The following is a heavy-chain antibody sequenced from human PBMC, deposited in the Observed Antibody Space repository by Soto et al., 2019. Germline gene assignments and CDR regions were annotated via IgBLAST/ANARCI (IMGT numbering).Heavy chain of an antibody. J-gene: IGHJ6*02. CDR1: GFTFRNYD. CDR2: ISAAGDP. Sequence: EVQLVESGGGLVQPGGSLRLSCEASGFTFRNYDMHWVRQGTGKGLEWVSGISAAGDPDYADSVEGRFTISRENAQNSFFLQMNSLRGGDTAVYYCARTDIDFYGLDVWGQGTTVIVSS. V-gene: IGHV3-13*05. CDR3: ARTDIDFYGLDV.